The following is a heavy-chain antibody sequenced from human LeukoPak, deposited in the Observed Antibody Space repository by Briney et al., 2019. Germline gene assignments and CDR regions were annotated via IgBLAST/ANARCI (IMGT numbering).Heavy chain of an antibody. Sequence: PSETLSLTCTVSGGSVSSGSYYWSWIRQPPGKGLEWIGYIYYSGSTNYNPSLKSRVTISVDTSKNQFSLKLSSVTAADTAVYYCARVGSSGWYVMDYWGQGTLVTVSS. CDR2: IYYSGST. J-gene: IGHJ4*02. CDR3: ARVGSSGWYVMDY. V-gene: IGHV4-61*01. D-gene: IGHD6-19*01. CDR1: GGSVSSGSYY.